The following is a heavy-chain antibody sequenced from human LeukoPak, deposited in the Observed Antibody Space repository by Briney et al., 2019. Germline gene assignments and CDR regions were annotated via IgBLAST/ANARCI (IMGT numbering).Heavy chain of an antibody. D-gene: IGHD6-19*01. CDR3: ARDPRRSGWCPSFDY. CDR2: ISAYNGNT. V-gene: IGHV1-18*04. CDR1: GYTFTSYY. Sequence: ASVKVSCKASGYTFTSYYMHWVRQAPGQGLEWMGWISAYNGNTNYAQKLQGRVTMTTDTSTSTAYMELRSLRSDDTAVYYCARDPRRSGWCPSFDYWGQGTLVTVSS. J-gene: IGHJ4*02.